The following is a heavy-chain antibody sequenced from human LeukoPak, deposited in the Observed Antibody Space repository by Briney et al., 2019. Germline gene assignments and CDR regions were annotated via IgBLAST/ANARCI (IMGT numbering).Heavy chain of an antibody. V-gene: IGHV3-23*01. J-gene: IGHJ3*02. Sequence: GGSLRLSCAASGFTFSSYAMSWVRQAPGKGLEWVSAISGSGGSTYYADSVKGRFTISRDNSKNTLYLQMYSLRAEDTAVYYCAKDDGSGYYSGAFDIWGQGTMVTVSS. CDR1: GFTFSSYA. CDR3: AKDDGSGYYSGAFDI. D-gene: IGHD3-22*01. CDR2: ISGSGGST.